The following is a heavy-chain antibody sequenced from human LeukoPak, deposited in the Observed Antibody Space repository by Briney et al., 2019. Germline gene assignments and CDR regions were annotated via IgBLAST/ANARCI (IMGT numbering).Heavy chain of an antibody. CDR2: IYSGGST. J-gene: IGHJ4*02. CDR3: ARPGGYYGSGSYLDY. V-gene: IGHV3-53*01. CDR1: GFTVSSNY. Sequence: PGGSLRLSCAASGFTVSSNYMSWVRQAPGKGLEWVSVIYSGGSTYYADPVKGRFTISRDNSKNTLYLQMNSLRAEDTAVYYCARPGGYYGSGSYLDYWGQGTLVTVSS. D-gene: IGHD3-10*01.